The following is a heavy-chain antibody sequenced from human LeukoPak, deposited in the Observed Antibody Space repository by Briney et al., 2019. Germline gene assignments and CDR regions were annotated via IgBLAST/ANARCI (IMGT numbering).Heavy chain of an antibody. CDR2: TVVGSGNT. CDR1: GFTFTSSA. V-gene: IGHV1-58*01. J-gene: IGHJ5*02. Sequence: RASVKVSCKASGFTFTSSAVQWVRQARGQRLEWIGWTVVGSGNTNYAQKFQERVTITRDMSTSTAYMELSSLRSEDTAVYYCAAQVLPSGSDPWGQGTLVTVS. D-gene: IGHD2-2*01. CDR3: AAQVLPSGSDP.